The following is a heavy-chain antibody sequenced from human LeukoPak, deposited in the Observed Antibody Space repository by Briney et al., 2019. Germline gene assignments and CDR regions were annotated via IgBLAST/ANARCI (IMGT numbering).Heavy chain of an antibody. CDR3: AREWIAVPGTVDY. CDR2: IYSGGNT. D-gene: IGHD6-19*01. J-gene: IGHJ4*02. Sequence: PGGSLRLSCAASGFIVSSNYMSWGRQAPGKVLEWVSLIYSGGNTYYADSVQGRFTISTDNSKNTLYLQLNSLKAEDTALYYCAREWIAVPGTVDYWGQGTLVTVSS. CDR1: GFIVSSNY. V-gene: IGHV3-66*01.